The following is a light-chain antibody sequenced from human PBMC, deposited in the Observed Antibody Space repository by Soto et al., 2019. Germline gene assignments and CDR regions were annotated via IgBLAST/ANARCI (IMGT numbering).Light chain of an antibody. J-gene: IGKJ2*01. V-gene: IGKV1-6*01. CDR3: LQDYNYPYT. CDR1: QGIRND. Sequence: AIQMTQSPSSLSASVGDRVTITCRASQGIRNDLGWYQQKPGKAPKLLIYAASSLQSGVPSRISGSGSGTDFTLTISSLQPADFATYYCLQDYNYPYTFGQGTKLEIK. CDR2: AAS.